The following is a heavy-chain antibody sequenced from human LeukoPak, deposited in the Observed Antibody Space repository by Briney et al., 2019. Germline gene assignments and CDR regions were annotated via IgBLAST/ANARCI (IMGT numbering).Heavy chain of an antibody. CDR2: INPNSGGT. Sequence: ASVKVSCKASGDTFTGYYMHWVRQAPGQGLEWMGWINPNSGGTSYAQKFLGRVTTTRDTSVNTAYMELSSLRSDDTAIYYCAREWTSGSYFYWGQGTLVTVSS. J-gene: IGHJ4*02. D-gene: IGHD1-26*01. CDR1: GDTFTGYY. V-gene: IGHV1-2*02. CDR3: AREWTSGSYFY.